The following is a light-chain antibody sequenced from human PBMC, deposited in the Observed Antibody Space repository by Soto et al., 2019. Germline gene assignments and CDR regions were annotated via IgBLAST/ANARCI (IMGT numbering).Light chain of an antibody. CDR3: QQYGSSSST. CDR1: QSVSSSY. Sequence: DIGFTQSPLTLSVSPADTATLSFRSSQSVSSSYLAWYQQKPGQAPRLLIYGASGRATGIPDRFSGSGSGTDFTLTISCLEPEDFTVYCCQQYGSSSSTFGQGTKVDIK. J-gene: IGKJ1*01. CDR2: GAS. V-gene: IGKV3-20*01.